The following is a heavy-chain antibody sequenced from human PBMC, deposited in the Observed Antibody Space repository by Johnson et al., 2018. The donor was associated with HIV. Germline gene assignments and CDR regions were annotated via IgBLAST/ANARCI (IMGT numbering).Heavy chain of an antibody. D-gene: IGHD5-18*01. J-gene: IGHJ3*02. V-gene: IGHV3-15*01. CDR1: GFTFSDAW. CDR3: TTDKQLWLTVDI. CDR2: LKSKSDGGTI. Sequence: VQLVESGGGLIQPGGSLRLSCAASGFTFSDAWMNWVRQAPGKGLEWVGRLKSKSDGGTIDYAAPVKGRFTISRDGSKNSVYLQMSSLKTEDTAVYYCTTDKQLWLTVDIWGQGTMVTVSS.